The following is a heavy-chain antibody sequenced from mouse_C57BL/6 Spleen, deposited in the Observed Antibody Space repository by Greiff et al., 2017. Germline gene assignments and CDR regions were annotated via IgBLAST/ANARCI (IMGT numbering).Heavy chain of an antibody. CDR1: GYTFTDYE. D-gene: IGHD2-12*01. CDR3: TSYYTLFDY. CDR2: IDPETGGT. Sequence: VQLQEPGAELVRPGASVTLSCKASGYTFTDYEMHWVKQTPVHGLEWIGAIDPETGGTAYNQKFKGKAILTADKSSSTAYMELRSLTSEDSAVYYCTSYYTLFDYWGKGTLVTVSA. V-gene: IGHV1-15*01. J-gene: IGHJ3*01.